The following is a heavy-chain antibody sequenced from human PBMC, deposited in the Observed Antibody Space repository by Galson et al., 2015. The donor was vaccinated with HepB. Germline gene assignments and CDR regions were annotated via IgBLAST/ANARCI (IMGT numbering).Heavy chain of an antibody. D-gene: IGHD1-26*01. CDR3: ARVVLSGSYLYFYF. J-gene: IGHJ4*02. Sequence: SLRLSCAASGFTFSSFTMNWVRQAPGKRLEWVSYISTTGTNIFYVDSVKGRFAVSRDNAKNSLYLQMNSLRAEDTAIYYCARVVLSGSYLYFYFWGQGTLVTVSS. CDR1: GFTFSSFT. CDR2: ISTTGTNI. V-gene: IGHV3-48*01.